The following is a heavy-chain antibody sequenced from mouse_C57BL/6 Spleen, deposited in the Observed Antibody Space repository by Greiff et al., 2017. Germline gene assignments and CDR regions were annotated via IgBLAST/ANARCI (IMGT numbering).Heavy chain of an antibody. CDR1: GFTFSDYY. CDR3: ARAPYYYGSSYGFYWYFDV. D-gene: IGHD1-1*01. CDR2: INYDGSST. J-gene: IGHJ1*03. V-gene: IGHV5-16*01. Sequence: EVKLMESEGGLVQPGSSMKLSCTASGFTFSDYYMAWVRQVPEKGLEWVANINYDGSSTYYLDSLKSRFIISRDNAKNILYLQMSSLKSEDTATYYCARAPYYYGSSYGFYWYFDVWGTGTTVTVSS.